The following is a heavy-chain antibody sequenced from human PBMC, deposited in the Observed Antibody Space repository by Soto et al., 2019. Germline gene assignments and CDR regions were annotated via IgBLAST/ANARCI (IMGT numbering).Heavy chain of an antibody. D-gene: IGHD1-26*01. CDR1: GGSFSGYY. CDR2: INHSGST. CDR3: ARCGSYYINY. J-gene: IGHJ4*02. Sequence: SETLSLTCAVYGGSFSGYYWSWIRQPPGKGMEWIGEINHSGSTNYNPSLKSRVTISVDTSKNQFSLKLSSVTAADTAVYYCARCGSYYINYWGQGTLVTVSS. V-gene: IGHV4-34*01.